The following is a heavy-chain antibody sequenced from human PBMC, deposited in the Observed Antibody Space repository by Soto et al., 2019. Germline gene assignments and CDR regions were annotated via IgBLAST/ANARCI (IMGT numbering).Heavy chain of an antibody. D-gene: IGHD6-13*01. Sequence: GSGPTLVNPTQTLTLTCTFSGFSLSTSGMCVSWIRQPPGKALEWLARIDWDDDKYYSTSLKTRLTISKDTSKNQVVLTMTNMDPVDTATYYCARECSSWPKSYYYYGMDVWGQGTTVTVSS. CDR3: ARECSSWPKSYYYYGMDV. CDR2: IDWDDDK. J-gene: IGHJ6*02. V-gene: IGHV2-70*11. CDR1: GFSLSTSGMC.